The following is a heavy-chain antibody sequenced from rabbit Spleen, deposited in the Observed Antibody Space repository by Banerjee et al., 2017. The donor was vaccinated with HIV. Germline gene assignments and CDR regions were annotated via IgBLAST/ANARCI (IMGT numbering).Heavy chain of an antibody. CDR1: GFSFSSSDY. J-gene: IGHJ4*01. Sequence: QSLEVSGGDLVKPGASLTLTCTASGFSFSSSDYMCWVRQAPGKGLEWIACIYGGGSSNEYYASWPKGRFTISKIASTTVTLQMNILTAADTATYFCVRGWSGGIANYVDYFNLWGQGTLVTVS. D-gene: IGHD4-2*01. CDR3: VRGWSGGIANYVDYFNL. CDR2: IYGGGSSNE. V-gene: IGHV1S40*01.